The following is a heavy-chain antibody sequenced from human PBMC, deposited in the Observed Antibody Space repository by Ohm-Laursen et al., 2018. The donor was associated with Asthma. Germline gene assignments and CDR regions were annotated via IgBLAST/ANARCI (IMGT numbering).Heavy chain of an antibody. D-gene: IGHD5-24*01. CDR2: MYNSGST. J-gene: IGHJ3*02. CDR3: ARRRDGYKGAFDI. Sequence: PPGTLSLTCTVSGGSISGNYWSWIRQPPGKGLEWIGFMYNSGSTNFNPSLKSRGSISVDTSKNQFSLKLNSVTAADTAVYYCARRRDGYKGAFDIWGQGTMVTVSS. CDR1: GGSISGNY. V-gene: IGHV4-59*01.